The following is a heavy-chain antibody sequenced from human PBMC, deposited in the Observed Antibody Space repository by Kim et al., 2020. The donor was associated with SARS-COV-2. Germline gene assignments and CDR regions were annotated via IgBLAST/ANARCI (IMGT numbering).Heavy chain of an antibody. D-gene: IGHD2-2*02. CDR2: ISAYNGNT. CDR1: GYTFTSYG. V-gene: IGHV1-18*01. CDR3: ARFYCSSTSCYTPAYGMDV. Sequence: ASVKVSCKASGYTFTSYGISWVRQAPGQGLEWMGWISAYNGNTNYAQKLQGRVTMTTDTSTSTAYMELRSLRSDDTAVYYCARFYCSSTSCYTPAYGMDVWGQGTTVTVSS. J-gene: IGHJ6*02.